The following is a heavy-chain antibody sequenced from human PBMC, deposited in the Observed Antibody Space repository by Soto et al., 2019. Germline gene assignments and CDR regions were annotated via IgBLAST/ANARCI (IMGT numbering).Heavy chain of an antibody. CDR1: GYTFTSYG. Sequence: ASVKVSCKASGYTFTSYGITWVRQAPGQGLEWMGWISAYNGNTNYAQKLQGRVTMTTDTSTSTAYMELRSLRSDDTAVYYCARWDSSGGNSVAFDIWGQGTMVTVSS. CDR3: ARWDSSGGNSVAFDI. V-gene: IGHV1-18*01. D-gene: IGHD6-19*01. CDR2: ISAYNGNT. J-gene: IGHJ3*02.